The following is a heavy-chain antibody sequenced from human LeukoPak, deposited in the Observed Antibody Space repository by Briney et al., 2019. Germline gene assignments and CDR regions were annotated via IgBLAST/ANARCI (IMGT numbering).Heavy chain of an antibody. V-gene: IGHV4-4*07. Sequence: SETLSLTCAVYGGSFSGYYWSWIRQPAGKGLEWIGRIYTSGSTNYNPSLKSRVTISVDTSKNQFSLKLSSVTAADTAVYYCAREVVEGDYYYDSSGHYYYYYYMDVWGKGTTVTISS. J-gene: IGHJ6*03. CDR2: IYTSGST. CDR1: GGSFSGYY. CDR3: AREVVEGDYYYDSSGHYYYYYYMDV. D-gene: IGHD3-22*01.